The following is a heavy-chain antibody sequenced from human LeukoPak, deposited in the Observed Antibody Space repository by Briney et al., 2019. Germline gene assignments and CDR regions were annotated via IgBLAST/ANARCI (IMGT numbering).Heavy chain of an antibody. Sequence: GGSLRLSCAASGFTFSSYAMHWVRQAPGKRLEWVAVISYDGSNKYYADSVKGRFTISRDNSKNTLYLQMNSLRAEDTAVYYCAREPIVVVPAAISPRGFDYWGQGTLVTVSS. CDR3: AREPIVVVPAAISPRGFDY. V-gene: IGHV3-30-3*01. D-gene: IGHD2-2*02. CDR1: GFTFSSYA. CDR2: ISYDGSNK. J-gene: IGHJ4*02.